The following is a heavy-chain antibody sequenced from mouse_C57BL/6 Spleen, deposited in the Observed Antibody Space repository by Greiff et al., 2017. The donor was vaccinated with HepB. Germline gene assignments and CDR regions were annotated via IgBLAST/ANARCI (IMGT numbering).Heavy chain of an antibody. CDR2: ILPGSGST. CDR1: GYTFTGYW. Sequence: QVQLQQSGAELMKPGASVKLSCKATGYTFTGYWIEWVKQRPGHGLEWIGEILPGSGSTNYNEKFKGKATFTADTSSNTAYRQLSSLTTEDSAIYYCASHGSSYVYFDYWGQGTTLTVSS. V-gene: IGHV1-9*01. D-gene: IGHD1-1*01. CDR3: ASHGSSYVYFDY. J-gene: IGHJ2*01.